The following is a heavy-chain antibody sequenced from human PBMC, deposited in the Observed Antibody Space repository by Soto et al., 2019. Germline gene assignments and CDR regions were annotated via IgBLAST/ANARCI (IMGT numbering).Heavy chain of an antibody. J-gene: IGHJ4*02. Sequence: QVQLQESGPGLVKPWGTLSLTCGVSGGSVSRDNWWSWVRQPPGKGLEWIGEIHHSGSTNYSPSLKSRVTMSVDESRNQFSLKLTSVTAADTAVYYCAENGSYDLVNWGQGTRVTVSS. CDR2: IHHSGST. D-gene: IGHD3-16*01. V-gene: IGHV4-4*02. CDR1: GGSVSRDNW. CDR3: AENGSYDLVN.